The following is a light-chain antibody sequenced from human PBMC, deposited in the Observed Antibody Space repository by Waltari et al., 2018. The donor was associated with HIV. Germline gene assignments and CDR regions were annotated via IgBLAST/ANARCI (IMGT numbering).Light chain of an antibody. J-gene: IGLJ2*01. Sequence: QSALTQPPSASGSPGQSVTISCTGTSSDVGEYSSVSWYQQHPGKVPKVIIFAVSKRPAGVPVRFSASKSGNTAFLTVSWLQGEDEAEYYCSSYAGWNNVVFGVGTKLTVL. CDR2: AVS. CDR3: SSYAGWNNVV. V-gene: IGLV2-8*01. CDR1: SSDVGEYSS.